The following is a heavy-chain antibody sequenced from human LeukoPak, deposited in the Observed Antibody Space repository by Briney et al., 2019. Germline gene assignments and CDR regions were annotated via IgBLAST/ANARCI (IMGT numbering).Heavy chain of an antibody. CDR2: MKLDGSEE. J-gene: IGHJ5*02. CDR3: ARWARYCSSGSCYSWFDP. CDR1: GFTFRSYW. Sequence: PGGSLRLYCAASGFTFRSYWMSWVRQAPGKGLEWVANMKLDGSEEYYVDSVKGRFTISSDNAKNSLYLQMNSLRVDDTAVYYCARWARYCSSGSCYSWFDPWGQGTLVTVSS. V-gene: IGHV3-7*01. D-gene: IGHD2-15*01.